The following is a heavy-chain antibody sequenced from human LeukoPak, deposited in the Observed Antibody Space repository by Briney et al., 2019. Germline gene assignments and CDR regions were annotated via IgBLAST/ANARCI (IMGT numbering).Heavy chain of an antibody. CDR1: GFTFSSYG. J-gene: IGHJ4*02. V-gene: IGHV3-30*18. CDR3: AKGYSSPHDYYFDY. D-gene: IGHD6-13*01. CDR2: ISYDGSNK. Sequence: PGGSLRLSCAASGFTFSSYGMHWVRQAPGKGLEWVAVISYDGSNKYYADSVKGRFTISRDNSKNTLYLQMNSLRAEDTAVYYCAKGYSSPHDYYFDYWGQGTLVTVSS.